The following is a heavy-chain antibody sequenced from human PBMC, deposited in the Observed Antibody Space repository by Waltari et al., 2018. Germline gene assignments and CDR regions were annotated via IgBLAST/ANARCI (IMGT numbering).Heavy chain of an antibody. CDR3: ARDFTVRYFDWLSQGDLYYFDN. Sequence: QLQESGPGLMMTSETLSLTCTVSGDSISSSHYYWGWIRQPPGKGLEWIGSIYYSGNTYYNPSLKSRATVAVDTSKNQFSLNLISVTAADTAVYFCARDFTVRYFDWLSQGDLYYFDNWGQGTLVTVSS. D-gene: IGHD3-9*01. V-gene: IGHV4-39*07. CDR2: IYYSGNT. CDR1: GDSISSSHYY. J-gene: IGHJ4*02.